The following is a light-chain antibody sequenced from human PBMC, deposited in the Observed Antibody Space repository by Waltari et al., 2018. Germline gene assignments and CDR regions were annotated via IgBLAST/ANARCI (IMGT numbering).Light chain of an antibody. CDR3: QQYNSYSST. J-gene: IGKJ2*01. Sequence: DIQMTHSPSTLSASVGDRVPLTCRASQSISSWLVWYQQKPGKAPKLMIYKASSLESGVPSRFSGSGSGTEFTLTISSLQPDDFATYYCQQYNSYSSTVGQGTKLEIK. V-gene: IGKV1-5*03. CDR2: KAS. CDR1: QSISSW.